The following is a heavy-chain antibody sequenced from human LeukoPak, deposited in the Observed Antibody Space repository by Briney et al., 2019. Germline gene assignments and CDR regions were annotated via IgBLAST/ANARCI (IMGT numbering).Heavy chain of an antibody. CDR3: ARARKSHDGDY. Sequence: ASVKVSCKASGYSFTSNYIHWVRQAPGQGLEWMGMIYPRDGSTSYAQKFQGRVTMTTDTSTSTAYMELRSLRSDDTAVYYCARARKSHDGDYWGQGTLVTVSS. D-gene: IGHD3-3*01. V-gene: IGHV1-46*01. CDR2: IYPRDGST. CDR1: GYSFTSNY. J-gene: IGHJ4*02.